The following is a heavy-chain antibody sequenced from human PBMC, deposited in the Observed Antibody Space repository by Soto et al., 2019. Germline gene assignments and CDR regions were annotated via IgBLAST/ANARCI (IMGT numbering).Heavy chain of an antibody. CDR3: AAPLSSRYGLAY. J-gene: IGHJ4*02. V-gene: IGHV1-18*01. CDR1: GYTFTSYG. Sequence: QVQLVQSGAEVKKPGASVKVSCKTSGYTFTSYGFSWVRQAPGQGLEWMGWISAYNGNTNYAQKPXGXXTMTTDTSTGTAHMERRSLRSDDSAVYYCAAPLSSRYGLAYWGQGTLVTVSS. CDR2: ISAYNGNT. D-gene: IGHD5-18*01.